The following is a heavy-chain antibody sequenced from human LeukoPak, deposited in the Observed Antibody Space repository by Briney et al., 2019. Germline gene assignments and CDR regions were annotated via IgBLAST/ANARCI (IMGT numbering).Heavy chain of an antibody. D-gene: IGHD3-10*01. CDR2: ISAYNGNT. J-gene: IGHJ4*02. V-gene: IGHV1-18*04. CDR3: ARDRITMVRGVIPKPQPFDY. Sequence: ASVKVSCKASGYTFTSYYMHWVRQAPGQGLEWMGWISAYNGNTNYAQKLQGRVTMATDTSTSTAYMELRSLRSDDTAVYYCARDRITMVRGVIPKPQPFDYWGQGTLVTVSS. CDR1: GYTFTSYY.